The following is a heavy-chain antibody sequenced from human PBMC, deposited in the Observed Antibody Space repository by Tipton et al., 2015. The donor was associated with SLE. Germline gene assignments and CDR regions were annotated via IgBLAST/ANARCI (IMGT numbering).Heavy chain of an antibody. V-gene: IGHV4-61*09. CDR2: IYTSGST. Sequence: TLSLTCTVSGGSISSGSYYWSWIRQPAGKGLEWIGYIYTSGSTNYNPSLKSRVTISVDTSKNQFSLKLSSVTAADTAVYYCARDEWYGSYYYGMDVWGPGTTVTVSS. D-gene: IGHD3-3*01. CDR3: ARDEWYGSYYYGMDV. J-gene: IGHJ6*02. CDR1: GGSISSGSYY.